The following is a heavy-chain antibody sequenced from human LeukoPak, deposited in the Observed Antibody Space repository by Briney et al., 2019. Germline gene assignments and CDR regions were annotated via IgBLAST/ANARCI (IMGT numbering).Heavy chain of an antibody. CDR3: ARDDQHLDTMTAFDI. CDR1: GGTFSSYA. V-gene: IGHV1-69*05. Sequence: GASVKVSCKASGGTFSSYAISWVRQAPGQGLEWMGRIIPIFGTANYAQKFQGRVTITTDESTSTAYMELSRLRSEDTAVYYCARDDQHLDTMTAFDIWGQGTMVTVSS. J-gene: IGHJ3*02. D-gene: IGHD3-22*01. CDR2: IIPIFGTA.